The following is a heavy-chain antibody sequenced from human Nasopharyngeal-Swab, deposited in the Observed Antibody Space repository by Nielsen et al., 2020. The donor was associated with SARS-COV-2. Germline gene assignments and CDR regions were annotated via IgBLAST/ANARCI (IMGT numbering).Heavy chain of an antibody. J-gene: IGHJ4*02. D-gene: IGHD3-16*01. CDR3: ARGQEGDYPWFDY. Sequence: SETLSLTCTVSGGSISSSSYYWGWIRQPPGKGLEWIGSIYYSGSTYYNPSLKSRVTISVDTSKNQFSLKLSSVTAADTAVYYCARGQEGDYPWFDYWGQGTLVTVSS. V-gene: IGHV4-39*07. CDR2: IYYSGST. CDR1: GGSISSSSYY.